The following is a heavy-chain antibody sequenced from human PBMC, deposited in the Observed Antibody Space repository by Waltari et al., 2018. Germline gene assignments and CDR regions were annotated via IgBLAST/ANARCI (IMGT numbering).Heavy chain of an antibody. V-gene: IGHV3-74*01. CDR3: ARLSNWAGDY. CDR2: IMSYGRST. Sequence: EVQLVESGGGLVQPGGSLRLSCAASGFTFSNYWMYWVRQAPGKGLVWVSRIMSYGRSTTYADSVKGRFTISRDNAKNTLYLQMNSLRAEDTAVYYCARLSNWAGDYWGQGTLVTVSS. J-gene: IGHJ4*02. D-gene: IGHD1-1*01. CDR1: GFTFSNYW.